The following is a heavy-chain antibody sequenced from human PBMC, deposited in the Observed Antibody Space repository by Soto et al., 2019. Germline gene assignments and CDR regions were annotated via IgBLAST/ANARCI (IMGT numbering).Heavy chain of an antibody. J-gene: IGHJ6*02. Sequence: SGPTLVNPTQTLTLTCTFSGFSLSTSGMCVSWIRQPPGKALEWLALIDWDDDKYYSTSLKTRLTISKDTSKNQVVLTMTNMDPVDTATYYCARIRSGDNYDFWSGYYTRTESYYYYGMDVWGQGTTVTVSS. V-gene: IGHV2-70*01. CDR2: IDWDDDK. D-gene: IGHD3-3*01. CDR3: ARIRSGDNYDFWSGYYTRTESYYYYGMDV. CDR1: GFSLSTSGMC.